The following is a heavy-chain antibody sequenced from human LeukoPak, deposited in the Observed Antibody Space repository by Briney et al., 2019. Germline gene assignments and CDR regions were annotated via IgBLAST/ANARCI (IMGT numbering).Heavy chain of an antibody. CDR3: ARSGSSSSWCRT. Sequence: PSETLSLTCTVSGGSISSYYWSWIRQPPGKGLEWIGYIYYSGSTNYNPSLKSRVTISVDTSKNQFSLKLSSVTAADTAVYYCARSGSSSSWCRTWGQGTLVTVSS. V-gene: IGHV4-59*08. D-gene: IGHD6-13*01. CDR1: GGSISSYY. J-gene: IGHJ5*02. CDR2: IYYSGST.